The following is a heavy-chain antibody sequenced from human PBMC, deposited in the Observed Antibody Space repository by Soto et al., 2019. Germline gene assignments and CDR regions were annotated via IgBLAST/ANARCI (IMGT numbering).Heavy chain of an antibody. CDR1: GYSFTSYW. V-gene: IGHV5-51*01. CDR3: ARHMGLEPPVAIPHYYYYMDV. CDR2: IYPGDSDT. J-gene: IGHJ6*03. Sequence: PGESLKISCKGSGYSFTSYWIGWVRQMPGKGLEWMGIIYPGDSDTRYSPSFQGQVTISADKSISTAYLQWSSLKASDTAMYYCARHMGLEPPVAIPHYYYYMDVWGKGTTVTVSS. D-gene: IGHD1-1*01.